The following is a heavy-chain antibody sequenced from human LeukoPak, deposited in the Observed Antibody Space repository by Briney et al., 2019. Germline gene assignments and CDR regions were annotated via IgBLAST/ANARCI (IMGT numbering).Heavy chain of an antibody. CDR3: AKDHNYDYVWGSYRYGII. V-gene: IGHV1-2*06. CDR1: GYTFTGYY. Sequence: GASVKVSCKASGYTFTGYYMHWVRQAPGQGLEWMGRINPNSGGTNYAQKFQGRVTMTRDTSISTAYMELSRLRSDDTAVYYCAKDHNYDYVWGSYRYGIIWGQGTLVTVSS. D-gene: IGHD3-16*02. CDR2: INPNSGGT. J-gene: IGHJ4*02.